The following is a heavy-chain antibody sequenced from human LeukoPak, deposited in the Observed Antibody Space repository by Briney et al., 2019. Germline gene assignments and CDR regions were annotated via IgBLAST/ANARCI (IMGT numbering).Heavy chain of an antibody. D-gene: IGHD2-15*01. CDR2: INGDGSTT. V-gene: IGHV3-74*01. CDR3: TRRVDATRWYDP. CDR1: GFSFSTYW. J-gene: IGHJ5*02. Sequence: GGSLRLSCAASGFSFSTYWMHWVRHAPGEGLVWVSRINGDGSTTNYADSVKGRFTISRDNAMNTLYLQMNSLRAEDTAVYYCTRRVDATRWYDPWGQGTLVTVSS.